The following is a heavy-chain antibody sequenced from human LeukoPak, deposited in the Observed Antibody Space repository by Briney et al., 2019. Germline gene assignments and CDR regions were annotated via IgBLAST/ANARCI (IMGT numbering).Heavy chain of an antibody. CDR1: GFLLSTSGVG. CDR2: IYWDDDK. J-gene: IGHJ4*02. V-gene: IGHV2-5*02. Sequence: ESGPTLVKPTQTLTLTCTFSGFLLSTSGVGVGWIRQPPGKALEWLALIYWDDDKRYSPSLKSRLTITKDTSKNQVVLTMTNMDPVDTATYYCAHSGYFDTSGPLPPDYWGQGTLSPSPQ. D-gene: IGHD3-22*01. CDR3: AHSGYFDTSGPLPPDY.